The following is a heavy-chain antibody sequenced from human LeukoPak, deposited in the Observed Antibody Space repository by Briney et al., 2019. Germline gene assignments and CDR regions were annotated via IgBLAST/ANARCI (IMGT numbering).Heavy chain of an antibody. CDR1: GYIFTGDS. CDR3: AKISGSSSSHQ. CDR2: INPNSVGT. Sequence: ASAKVSCKASGYIFTGDSMHWVRQAPGQGLEWMGWINPNSVGTNYAQKFQGRVTMTRDTSISTVYMELSRLRSDDTAVYYCAKISGSSSSHQWGRGTLVTVSS. J-gene: IGHJ1*01. V-gene: IGHV1-2*02. D-gene: IGHD1-26*01.